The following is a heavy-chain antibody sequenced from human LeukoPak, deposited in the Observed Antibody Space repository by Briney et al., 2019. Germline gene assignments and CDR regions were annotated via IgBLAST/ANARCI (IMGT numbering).Heavy chain of an antibody. CDR3: ARDQRTYYGDFEDAFDI. Sequence: GASVKVSCKASGGTFSSYAISWVRQAPGQGLEWMGRIIPTLGIANYAQKFQGRVTITADKSTSTAYMELSSLRSEDTAVYYCARDQRTYYGDFEDAFDIWGQGTMVTVSS. J-gene: IGHJ3*02. V-gene: IGHV1-69*04. D-gene: IGHD4-17*01. CDR2: IIPTLGIA. CDR1: GGTFSSYA.